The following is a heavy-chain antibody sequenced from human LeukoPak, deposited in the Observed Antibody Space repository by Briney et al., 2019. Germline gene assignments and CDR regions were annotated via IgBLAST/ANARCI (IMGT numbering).Heavy chain of an antibody. CDR2: IGAVGDT. D-gene: IGHD3-22*01. CDR1: GFTFDDFA. CDR3: ARGPDYYDSSGSYYVGFDY. V-gene: IGHV3-13*01. J-gene: IGHJ4*02. Sequence: GGSLRLSCTASGFTFDDFAMHWVRQAPGKGLEWVSTIGAVGDTYFPDSVKGRFTVSRENAKNSLYLQMNSLRAGDTAVYYCARGPDYYDSSGSYYVGFDYWGQGTLVTVSS.